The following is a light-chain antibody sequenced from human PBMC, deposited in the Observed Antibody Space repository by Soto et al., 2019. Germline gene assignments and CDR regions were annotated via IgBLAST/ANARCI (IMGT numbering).Light chain of an antibody. J-gene: IGLJ2*01. CDR1: SSNIGAGYD. V-gene: IGLV1-40*01. Sequence: QSVLTQPPSVSGAPGQRATISCTGSSSNIGAGYDVHWYQQLPGTAPKLLIYGNSNRPSGVPDRFSGSKSGTSASLAITGLQAEDEADYYCQSYDSSLSGVFGGGTKVTVL. CDR3: QSYDSSLSGV. CDR2: GNS.